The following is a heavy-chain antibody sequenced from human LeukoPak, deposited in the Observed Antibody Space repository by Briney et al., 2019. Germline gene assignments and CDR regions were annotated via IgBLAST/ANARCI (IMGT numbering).Heavy chain of an antibody. D-gene: IGHD3-22*01. V-gene: IGHV3-49*03. CDR2: IRSKAYGGTT. CDR1: GFTSADSA. CDR3: TRAPYYSDSSGSYLYFDS. J-gene: IGHJ4*02. Sequence: GGSLRLSCTASGFTSADSAMSWFRQPPGKGLEWVGFIRSKAYGGTTEYAASVKGRFTISSDDSKSFAYLQMSSLKTEDTAFYYCTRAPYYSDSSGSYLYFDSWGQGTLVTVSS.